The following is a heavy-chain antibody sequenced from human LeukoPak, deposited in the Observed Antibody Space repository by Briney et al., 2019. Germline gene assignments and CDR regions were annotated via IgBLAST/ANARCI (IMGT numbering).Heavy chain of an antibody. CDR3: ARSPGSSGYVDY. Sequence: GASVKLSCKTSGFTFSNYYVHWVRQAPGQGLEWMGWINPNSGTNYAQKFQGRVTMTRDTSITTAYMDLSSLRSDDTAVYYCARSPGSSGYVDYWGQGTLVTVSS. CDR2: INPNSGT. V-gene: IGHV1-2*02. J-gene: IGHJ4*02. D-gene: IGHD6-19*01. CDR1: GFTFSNYY.